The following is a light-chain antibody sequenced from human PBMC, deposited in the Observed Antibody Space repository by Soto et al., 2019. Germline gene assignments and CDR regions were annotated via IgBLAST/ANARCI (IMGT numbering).Light chain of an antibody. CDR3: QQRSNWPLT. CDR1: QSINSY. Sequence: EIMLTQSPATLSLCPGERATLSCRASQSINSYLAWYQQKPGQAPRLLIYDASNRATGIPARFSGSGSATDFTLTISSLEPEDFAVYYCQQRSNWPLTFGGGTKVEIK. CDR2: DAS. V-gene: IGKV3-11*01. J-gene: IGKJ4*01.